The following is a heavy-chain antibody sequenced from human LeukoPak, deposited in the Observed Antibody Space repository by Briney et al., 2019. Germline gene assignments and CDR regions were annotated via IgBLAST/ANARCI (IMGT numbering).Heavy chain of an antibody. CDR1: GFTFSSYS. CDR2: ISSSSSYI. Sequence: GGSLKLSCAASGFTFSSYSMNWVRQAPGKGLEWVSSISSSSSYIYYADSVKGRFTISRDNAKNSLYLQMNSLRAEDTAVYYCAREELGIAVAGFDYWGQGTLVTVSS. V-gene: IGHV3-21*01. J-gene: IGHJ4*02. CDR3: AREELGIAVAGFDY. D-gene: IGHD6-19*01.